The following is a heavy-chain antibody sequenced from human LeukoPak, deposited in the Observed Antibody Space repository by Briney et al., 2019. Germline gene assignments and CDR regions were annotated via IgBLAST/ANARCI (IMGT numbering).Heavy chain of an antibody. Sequence: GGSLRLSCAASGFTFSDYYMSWVRQAPGKGLEWVSAISGSGGSTYYADSVKGRFTISRDNSKNTLYLQMNSLRAEDTAVYYCARGSTGTTVSYYYYMDVWGKGTTVTVSS. D-gene: IGHD1-7*01. J-gene: IGHJ6*03. CDR2: ISGSGGST. V-gene: IGHV3-23*01. CDR1: GFTFSDYY. CDR3: ARGSTGTTVSYYYYMDV.